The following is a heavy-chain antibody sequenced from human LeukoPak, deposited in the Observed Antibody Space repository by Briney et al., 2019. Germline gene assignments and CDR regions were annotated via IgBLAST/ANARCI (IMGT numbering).Heavy chain of an antibody. Sequence: GGSLRLSCAASGFTFSSYDMSWVRQAPGKGLEWVSGISSSGSTIYYADSVKGRFTISRDNAKNSLYLQMNSLRAEGTAVYYCAELGITMIGGVWGKGTTVTISS. CDR3: AELGITMIGGV. CDR2: ISSSGSTI. V-gene: IGHV3-48*03. CDR1: GFTFSSYD. D-gene: IGHD3-10*02. J-gene: IGHJ6*04.